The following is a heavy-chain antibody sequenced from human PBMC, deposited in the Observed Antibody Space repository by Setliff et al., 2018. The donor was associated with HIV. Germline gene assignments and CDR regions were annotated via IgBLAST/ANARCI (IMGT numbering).Heavy chain of an antibody. V-gene: IGHV4-61*02. CDR3: AREIPYSFGYYFDY. Sequence: SETLSLTCTVSGGSISSGGYYWSWIRQPAGKGLEWIGRIYTSGSTSYNPSLKSRLTISVDTSKNQFSLTLSSVTAADTAVYYCAREIPYSFGYYFDYWGQGTLVTVSS. CDR1: GGSISSGGYY. D-gene: IGHD5-18*01. J-gene: IGHJ4*02. CDR2: IYTSGST.